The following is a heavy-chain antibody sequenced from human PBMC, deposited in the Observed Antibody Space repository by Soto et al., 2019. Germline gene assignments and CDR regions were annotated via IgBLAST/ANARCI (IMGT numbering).Heavy chain of an antibody. J-gene: IGHJ4*02. Sequence: GGSLRLSCTASGFTVNANYMTWVRQAPGKGLEWVSVIYGDGRTYYADSLKGRFTISRDNSKNTLYLQMNSLRAEDTAVYYCARDYGGYLDYWGQGTLVTVSS. D-gene: IGHD4-17*01. V-gene: IGHV3-53*01. CDR3: ARDYGGYLDY. CDR2: IYGDGRT. CDR1: GFTVNANY.